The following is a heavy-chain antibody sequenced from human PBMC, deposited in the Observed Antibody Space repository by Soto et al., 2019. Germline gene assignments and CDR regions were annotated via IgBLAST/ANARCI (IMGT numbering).Heavy chain of an antibody. CDR3: ASRDPGTSVDD. CDR1: GGSFTSNNW. V-gene: IGHV4-4*02. CDR2: IYRTGST. J-gene: IGHJ4*02. D-gene: IGHD1-7*01. Sequence: SETLSLTCAVSGGSFTSNNWWTWVRQPPGQGLEWIGEIYRTGSTNYNPSLKSRVTISLDKSENQFSLKVTSLTAADTAVYYCASRDPGTSVDDWGQGTLVTVSS.